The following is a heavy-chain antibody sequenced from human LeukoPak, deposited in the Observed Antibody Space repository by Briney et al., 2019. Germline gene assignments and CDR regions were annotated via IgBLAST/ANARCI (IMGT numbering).Heavy chain of an antibody. CDR3: AREGQAYYYGSGSYAFDY. D-gene: IGHD3-10*01. Sequence: GASVKVSCKTSGYSFTAFYIHWVRQAPGQGLEWMGWIHPRRGDTNYAQKLQGRVTMTTDTSTSTAYMELRSLRSDDTAVYYCAREGQAYYYGSGSYAFDYWGQGTLVTVSS. J-gene: IGHJ4*02. CDR1: GYSFTAFY. CDR2: IHPRRGDT. V-gene: IGHV1-2*02.